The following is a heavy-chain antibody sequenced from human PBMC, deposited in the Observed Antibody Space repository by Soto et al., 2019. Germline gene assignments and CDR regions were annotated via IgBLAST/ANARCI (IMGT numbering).Heavy chain of an antibody. CDR2: ISFDESNE. Sequence: GGSLRLSCAASGFTFSSYDMLWVRQAPGKGLEWVAVISFDESNEYYADSVKGRFTISRDNSKNTLYLQMNSLRAEDTAVYYCAKSNGGHVMYNWFDPWGQGALVTVSS. CDR3: AKSNGGHVMYNWFDP. CDR1: GFTFSSYD. V-gene: IGHV3-30*18. D-gene: IGHD2-15*01. J-gene: IGHJ5*02.